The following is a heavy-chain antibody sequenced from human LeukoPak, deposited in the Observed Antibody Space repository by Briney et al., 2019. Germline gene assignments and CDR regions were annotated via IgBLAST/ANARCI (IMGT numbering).Heavy chain of an antibody. J-gene: IGHJ4*02. CDR3: ARGIVVLPAANVDY. Sequence: SGGSLRLSCAASGFTFSSYWMHWVRQAPGKGLVWVSRINSDESSTSYADSVKGRFTISRDNAKNTLYLQMNSLRAEDTAVYYCARGIVVLPAANVDYWGQGTLVTVSS. D-gene: IGHD2-2*01. CDR1: GFTFSSYW. V-gene: IGHV3-74*01. CDR2: INSDESST.